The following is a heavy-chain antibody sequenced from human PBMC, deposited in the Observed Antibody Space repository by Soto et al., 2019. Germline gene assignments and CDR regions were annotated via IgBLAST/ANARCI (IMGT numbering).Heavy chain of an antibody. D-gene: IGHD6-13*01. CDR3: ARDAIAAAGTDPSSYYYYYGMDV. Sequence: GGSLRLSWAASGFTFSSYAMHWVRQAPGKGLEWVAVISYDGSNKYYADSVKGRFTISRDNSKNTLYLQMNSLRAEDTAVYYCARDAIAAAGTDPSSYYYYYGMDVWGQGTTVTVSS. J-gene: IGHJ6*02. CDR1: GFTFSSYA. V-gene: IGHV3-30-3*01. CDR2: ISYDGSNK.